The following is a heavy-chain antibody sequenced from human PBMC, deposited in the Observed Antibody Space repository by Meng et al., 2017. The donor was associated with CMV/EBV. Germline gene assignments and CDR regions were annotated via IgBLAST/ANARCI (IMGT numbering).Heavy chain of an antibody. CDR3: ARDYYGGNSDDAFDT. CDR1: GFTFSSYA. J-gene: IGHJ3*02. D-gene: IGHD4-23*01. Sequence: GESLKISCAASGFTFSSYAMYWVRQAPGKGLEWVAVISYDGSNKYYADSVKGRFTISRNNSKNTLYLQMNSLRAEDTAVYYCARDYYGGNSDDAFDTWGQGTMVTVSS. CDR2: ISYDGSNK. V-gene: IGHV3-30-3*01.